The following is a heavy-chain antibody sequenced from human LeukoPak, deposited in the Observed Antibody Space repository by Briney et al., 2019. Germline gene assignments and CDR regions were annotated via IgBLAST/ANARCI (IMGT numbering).Heavy chain of an antibody. CDR3: AKVTDRIVGATDFDY. D-gene: IGHD1-26*01. V-gene: IGHV3-23*01. J-gene: IGHJ4*02. Sequence: PGGSLRLSCAASGFTFSSYPMSWVRQAPGRGLEWVSAISGSGGSTYYADSVKGRFTISRDNSKDTLYLQMNSLRAEDTAVYYCAKVTDRIVGATDFDYWGQGTLVTVSS. CDR1: GFTFSSYP. CDR2: ISGSGGST.